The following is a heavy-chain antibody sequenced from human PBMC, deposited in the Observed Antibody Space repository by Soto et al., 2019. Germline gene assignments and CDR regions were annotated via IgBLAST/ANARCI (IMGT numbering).Heavy chain of an antibody. Sequence: ASVKVSCKASGYTFTSYAMHWVRQAPGQRLEWMGWINAGNGNTKYSQKFQGRVTITRDTSASTAYMELSSLRSEDTAMYYCARRGRSGLFDPWGQGTLVTVSS. CDR1: GYTFTSYA. V-gene: IGHV1-3*01. J-gene: IGHJ5*02. CDR3: ARRGRSGLFDP. CDR2: INAGNGNT. D-gene: IGHD6-19*01.